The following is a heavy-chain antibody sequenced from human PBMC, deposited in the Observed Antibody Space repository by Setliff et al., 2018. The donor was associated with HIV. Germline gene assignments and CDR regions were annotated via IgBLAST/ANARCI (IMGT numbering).Heavy chain of an antibody. CDR1: GGTVSSYA. D-gene: IGHD3-22*01. CDR2: IIPIFGPA. J-gene: IGHJ2*01. CDR3: ARHQGKYYDSSGYSGWFFDL. V-gene: IGHV1-69*05. Sequence: GASVKVSCKASGGTVSSYAINWVRQAPGQGLEWMGGIIPIFGPANYAQKFQDRVTITTDESTSTAYMELSSLKSEDTAVYYCARHQGKYYDSSGYSGWFFDLWGRGTLVTVSS.